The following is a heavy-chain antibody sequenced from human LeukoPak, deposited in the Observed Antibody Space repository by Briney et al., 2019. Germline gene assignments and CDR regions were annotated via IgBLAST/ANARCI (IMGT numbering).Heavy chain of an antibody. V-gene: IGHV3-30*03. CDR1: GFTFSSYG. J-gene: IGHJ6*02. Sequence: PGGSLRLSCAASGFTFSSYGMHWVRQAPGKGLEWVAVISYDGSNKYYADSVKGRFTISRDNSKNTLYLQMNNLRAEDTAVYYCAIPSIAVAGTRYGMDVWGQGTTVTVSS. CDR2: ISYDGSNK. CDR3: AIPSIAVAGTRYGMDV. D-gene: IGHD6-19*01.